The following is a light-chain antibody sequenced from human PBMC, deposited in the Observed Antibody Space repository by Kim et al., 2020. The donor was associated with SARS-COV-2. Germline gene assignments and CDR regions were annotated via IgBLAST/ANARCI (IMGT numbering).Light chain of an antibody. J-gene: IGKJ2*01. Sequence: EIVMTQSPATLSVSPGERATLSCRASQSVSSNLAWYQQKPGQAPRLLIYGASTRATGIPDRFSGSGSGTNFTLTISRLEPEDFAVYYCQHHGTSPTFGQGTKLEIK. CDR1: QSVSSN. CDR2: GAS. CDR3: QHHGTSPT. V-gene: IGKV3-20*01.